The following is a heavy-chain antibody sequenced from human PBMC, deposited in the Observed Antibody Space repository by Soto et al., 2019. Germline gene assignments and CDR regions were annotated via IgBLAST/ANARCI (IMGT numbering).Heavy chain of an antibody. J-gene: IGHJ3*02. CDR3: ARPARWLDAFAI. D-gene: IGHD5-18*01. V-gene: IGHV4-31*03. CDR1: GGSISSGGYY. CDR2: SYYSGST. Sequence: QVQLQESGPGLVKPSQTLSLTCTVSGGSISSGGYYWIWIRQHPGKGLEWIGYSYYSGSTYYTPSLMSRVTISVDTAKNQFSLTLSSVTASDTAVYYCARPARWLDAFAIWGQGTMVTVSS.